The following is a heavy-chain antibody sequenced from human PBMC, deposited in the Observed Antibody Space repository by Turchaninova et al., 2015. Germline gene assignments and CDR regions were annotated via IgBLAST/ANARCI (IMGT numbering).Heavy chain of an antibody. CDR1: NGTYSWNT. V-gene: IGHV4-34*01. CDR2: INHSGRT. Sequence: QVQLTQWGAGLLKPSRTLSFTEGGMNGTYSWNTWMGGRQSPGKGPEGIGEINHSGRTTYNPSLKTRVTMSVDTSNSQFSLRLKSVTAADTAVYYCARGLRFSQWSNEILTYNFYGMDVWGQGTAVNVSS. D-gene: IGHD3-3*01. J-gene: IGHJ6*02. CDR3: ARGLRFSQWSNEILTYNFYGMDV.